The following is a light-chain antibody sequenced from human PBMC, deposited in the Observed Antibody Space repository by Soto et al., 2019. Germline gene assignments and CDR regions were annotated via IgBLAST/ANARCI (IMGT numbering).Light chain of an antibody. CDR1: SSDLGCTIY. J-gene: IGLJ1*01. Sequence: QSVLTQPASVSGSPGQSITISCTGTSSDLGCTIYVSWYQQKPSKAPKLMIYEVTYRPSGVSYRFSGSKSGNTASLTISVLQADDEADYYCSSFTTTSTLIVFGTGTKVTVL. CDR3: SSFTTTSTLIV. CDR2: EVT. V-gene: IGLV2-14*01.